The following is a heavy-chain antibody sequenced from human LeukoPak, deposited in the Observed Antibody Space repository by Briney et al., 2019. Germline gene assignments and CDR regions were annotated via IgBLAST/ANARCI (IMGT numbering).Heavy chain of an antibody. J-gene: IGHJ1*01. D-gene: IGHD3-10*01. V-gene: IGHV4-34*01. CDR2: TNHSGST. CDR3: ARGAPYYYGSGSYTRYFQH. Sequence: SETLSLTCAVYGGSFSGYYWSWIRQPPGKGLEWIGETNHSGSTNYNPSLKSRVTISVDTSKKQFSLKLSSVTAADTAVYYCARGAPYYYGSGSYTRYFQHWGQGTLVTVSS. CDR1: GGSFSGYY.